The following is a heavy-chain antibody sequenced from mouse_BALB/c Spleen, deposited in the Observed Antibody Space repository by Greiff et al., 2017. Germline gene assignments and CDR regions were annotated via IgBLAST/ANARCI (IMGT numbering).Heavy chain of an antibody. V-gene: IGHV5-6-3*01. Sequence: VQLVKSGGGLVQPGGSLKLSCAASGFTFSSYGMSWVRQTPDKRLELVATINSNGGSTYYPDSVKGRFTISRDNAKNTLYLQMSSLKSEDTAMYYCARDWDLYAMDYWGQGTSVTVSS. D-gene: IGHD4-1*01. J-gene: IGHJ4*01. CDR1: GFTFSSYG. CDR3: ARDWDLYAMDY. CDR2: INSNGGST.